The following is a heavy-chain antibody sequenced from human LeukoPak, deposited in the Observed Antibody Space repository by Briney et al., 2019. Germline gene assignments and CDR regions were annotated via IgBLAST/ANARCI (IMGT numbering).Heavy chain of an antibody. J-gene: IGHJ4*02. Sequence: GGSLRLSCAASGFTVSNNYMSWVRQAPGKGLEWVSVIHRGGTTNYADSVQGRFTISRDNSKTTVYLHMNSLRAEDTAVYYCARDSDSGYGPFASWGQGTLVTVSS. CDR2: IHRGGTT. CDR3: ARDSDSGYGPFAS. CDR1: GFTVSNNY. V-gene: IGHV3-53*01. D-gene: IGHD5-12*01.